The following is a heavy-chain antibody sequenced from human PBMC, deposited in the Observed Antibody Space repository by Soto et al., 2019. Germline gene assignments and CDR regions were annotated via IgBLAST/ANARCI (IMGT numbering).Heavy chain of an antibody. CDR3: ARAEPPREAAAGTEHHDAFDI. D-gene: IGHD6-13*01. J-gene: IGHJ3*02. CDR1: GYSFTSYY. Sequence: ASVKVSCKACGYSFTSYYMHWVRQAPGQGLEWMGWISAYNGNTSYAQKLQGRVTMTTDTSTSTAYMELRSLRSDDTAVYYCARAEPPREAAAGTEHHDAFDIWGQGTMVTVSS. CDR2: ISAYNGNT. V-gene: IGHV1-18*04.